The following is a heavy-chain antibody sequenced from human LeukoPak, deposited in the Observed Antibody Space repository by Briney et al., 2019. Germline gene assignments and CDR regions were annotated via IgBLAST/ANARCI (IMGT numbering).Heavy chain of an antibody. J-gene: IGHJ5*02. CDR2: INPNSGGT. V-gene: IGHV1-2*02. CDR3: ARDLRIVATSIWFDP. Sequence: ASVKVSCKASGYTFTGYYMHWVRQAPGQGLEWMGWINPNSGGTNYAQKFQGRVTMTRDTSISTAYMELSRLRSDDTAVYYCARDLRIVATSIWFDPWGQGTLVTVSS. D-gene: IGHD5-12*01. CDR1: GYTFTGYY.